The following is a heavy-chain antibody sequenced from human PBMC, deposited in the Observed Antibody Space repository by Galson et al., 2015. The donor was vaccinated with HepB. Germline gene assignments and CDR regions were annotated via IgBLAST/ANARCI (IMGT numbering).Heavy chain of an antibody. D-gene: IGHD4-17*01. Sequence: SLRLSCAASGFTFSSYAMHWVRQAPGKGLEWVAVISYDGSNKYYADSVKGRFTISRDNSKNTLYLQMNSLRAEDTAVYYCARDYGDPYYYYYGMDVWGQGTTVTVSS. CDR1: GFTFSSYA. V-gene: IGHV3-30-3*01. CDR3: ARDYGDPYYYYYGMDV. CDR2: ISYDGSNK. J-gene: IGHJ6*02.